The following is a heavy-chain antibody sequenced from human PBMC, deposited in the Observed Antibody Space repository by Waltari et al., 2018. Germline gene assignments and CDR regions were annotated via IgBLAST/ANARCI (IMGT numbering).Heavy chain of an antibody. J-gene: IGHJ1*01. Sequence: GESLRLSCQASGLTSFTHAINWVRQAPGKGLEWVSSISVSDATYYADSVKGRFTISRDYSDNTVYLQMDSLRADDTAVYFCAKPFYNWDDPLHSWGQGTPVTVSS. D-gene: IGHD1-20*01. CDR1: GLTSFTHA. V-gene: IGHV3-23*01. CDR3: AKPFYNWDDPLHS. CDR2: ISVSDAT.